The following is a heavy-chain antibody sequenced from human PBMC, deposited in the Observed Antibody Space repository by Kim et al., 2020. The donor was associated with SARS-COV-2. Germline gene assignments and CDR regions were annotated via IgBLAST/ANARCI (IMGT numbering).Heavy chain of an antibody. Sequence: GGSLRLSCAASGFTFSSYGMHWVRQAPGKGLEWVAVIWYDGSNKYYADSVKGRFTISRDNSKNTLYLQMNSLRAEDTAVYYCASDLLVGGTSYGRDVWGQGTGVTVS. J-gene: IGHJ6*02. CDR1: GFTFSSYG. D-gene: IGHD1-26*01. CDR2: IWYDGSNK. CDR3: ASDLLVGGTSYGRDV. V-gene: IGHV3-33*01.